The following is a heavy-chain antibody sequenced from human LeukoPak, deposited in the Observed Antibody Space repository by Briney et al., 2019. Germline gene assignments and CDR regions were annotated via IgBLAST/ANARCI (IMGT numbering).Heavy chain of an antibody. CDR1: GGSISSYY. CDR2: IYYSGST. Sequence: SETLSLTCTVSGGSISSYYWSWIRQPPGKGLEWIGYIYYSGSTNYNPSLKSRVTISVDTSKNQFSLKLSSVTAADTAVYYCTREEGGKGFDYWGQGTLVTVSS. V-gene: IGHV4-59*12. J-gene: IGHJ4*02. CDR3: TREEGGKGFDY. D-gene: IGHD4-23*01.